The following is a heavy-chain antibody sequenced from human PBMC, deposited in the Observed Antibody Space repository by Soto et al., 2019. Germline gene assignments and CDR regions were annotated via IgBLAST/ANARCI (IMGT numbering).Heavy chain of an antibody. D-gene: IGHD3-22*01. V-gene: IGHV4-34*01. Sequence: PSETLSLTCAVYGGSFSGYYWIWIRQPPGKGLEWIGEINHSGSTNCNPSLKSRVTISVDTSKNQFSLKLSSVTAADTAVYYCARGPGYYDSSGYWTGPWGQGTLVTV. CDR2: INHSGST. CDR1: GGSFSGYY. CDR3: ARGPGYYDSSGYWTGP. J-gene: IGHJ5*02.